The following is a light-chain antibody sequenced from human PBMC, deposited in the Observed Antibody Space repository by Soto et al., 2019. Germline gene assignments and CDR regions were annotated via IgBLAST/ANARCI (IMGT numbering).Light chain of an antibody. CDR1: QTVSSN. Sequence: EIVMTQSPATLSVSPGERATLSCRASQTVSSNLAWHQQKPGQPPRLLIYGAFIRAPGFPVTFRGTGSGSEFTLTISSLQSEDGALYFCQQYDKWPYTFGQGTKVDIK. V-gene: IGKV3-15*01. J-gene: IGKJ2*01. CDR3: QQYDKWPYT. CDR2: GAF.